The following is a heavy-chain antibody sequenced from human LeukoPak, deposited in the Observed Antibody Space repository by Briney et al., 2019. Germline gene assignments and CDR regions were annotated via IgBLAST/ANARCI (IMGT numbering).Heavy chain of an antibody. V-gene: IGHV3-66*02. CDR1: GFTVSSNY. CDR3: AGQWLVLDYYYGMDV. J-gene: IGHJ6*02. D-gene: IGHD6-19*01. CDR2: NYSGGST. Sequence: GGSLRLSCAASGFTVSSNYMSWVRQAPGKGLEWVSVNYSGGSTYYADSVKGRFTISRDNSKNTLYLQMNSLRAEDTAVYYCAGQWLVLDYYYGMDVWGQGTTVTVSS.